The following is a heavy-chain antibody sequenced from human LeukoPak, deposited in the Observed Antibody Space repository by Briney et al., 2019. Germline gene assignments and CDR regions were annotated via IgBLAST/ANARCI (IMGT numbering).Heavy chain of an antibody. CDR1: GYSFTSYW. CDR2: IYPGDSDT. V-gene: IGHV5-51*01. D-gene: IGHD3-10*01. CDR3: ARLVYGSGSSSPIDY. J-gene: IGHJ4*02. Sequence: HGESLQISCKGSGYSFTSYWIGWVRQMPGKGLEWMGIIYPGDSDTRYSPSFQGQVTISADKSISTAYLQWSSLKASDTAMYYCARLVYGSGSSSPIDYWGQGTLVTVSS.